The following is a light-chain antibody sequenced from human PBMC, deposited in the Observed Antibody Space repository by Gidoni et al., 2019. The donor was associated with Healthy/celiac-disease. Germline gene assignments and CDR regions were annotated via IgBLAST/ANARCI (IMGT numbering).Light chain of an antibody. CDR2: QDS. Sequence: SYELTQPPSVSVSPGQTASITCSGDKVGDKYACWYQQKPGQSPVLVIDQDSKRPSGIPERFSGSNSGNTATLTISGTQAMDEADYYCQAWDSSTAVVFGGGTKLTVL. CDR1: KVGDKY. CDR3: QAWDSSTAVV. V-gene: IGLV3-1*01. J-gene: IGLJ2*01.